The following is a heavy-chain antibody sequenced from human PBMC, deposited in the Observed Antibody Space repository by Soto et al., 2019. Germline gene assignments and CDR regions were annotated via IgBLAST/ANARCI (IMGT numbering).Heavy chain of an antibody. CDR1: GFTFTSSA. Sequence: ASVKVSCKASGFTFTSSAVQWVRQARGQRLEWIGWIVVGSGNTNYAQKFQERVTITRDMSTSTAYMELSSLRSEDTAVYYCAADQPDFWSGYYPGYYYGMDVWGQGTTVTVSS. J-gene: IGHJ6*02. V-gene: IGHV1-58*01. CDR3: AADQPDFWSGYYPGYYYGMDV. D-gene: IGHD3-3*01. CDR2: IVVGSGNT.